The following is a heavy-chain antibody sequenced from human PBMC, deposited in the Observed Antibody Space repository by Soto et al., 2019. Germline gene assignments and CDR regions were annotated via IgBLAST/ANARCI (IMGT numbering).Heavy chain of an antibody. CDR2: ISAYNGNT. Sequence: ASVKVSCKASGYTFTSYGISWVRQAPGQGLEWMGWISAYNGNTNYAQTLQGRVTMTTDTPTSTAYMELRSLRSDDTAVYYCVRGHRYFIIVDYSRRSSQLWCQGTWGSGST. CDR3: VRGHRYFIIVDYSRRSSQL. CDR1: GYTFTSYG. J-gene: IGHJ1*01. D-gene: IGHD3-9*01. V-gene: IGHV1-18*01.